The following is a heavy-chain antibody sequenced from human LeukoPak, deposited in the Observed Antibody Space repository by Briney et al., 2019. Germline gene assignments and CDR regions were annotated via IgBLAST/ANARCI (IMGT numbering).Heavy chain of an antibody. Sequence: GGSLRLSCAASGFTFSSYGMHWVRQAPGKGLEWVSGISGSGGSTYYADSVKGRFTISRDNSKNTLYLQMNSLRAEDTAVYYCAKAYYYGSGSYFGYFDYWGQGTLVSVSS. J-gene: IGHJ4*02. CDR2: ISGSGGST. CDR1: GFTFSSYG. D-gene: IGHD3-10*01. CDR3: AKAYYYGSGSYFGYFDY. V-gene: IGHV3-23*01.